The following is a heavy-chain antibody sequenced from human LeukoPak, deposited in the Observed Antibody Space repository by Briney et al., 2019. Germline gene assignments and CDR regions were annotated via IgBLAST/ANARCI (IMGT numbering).Heavy chain of an antibody. J-gene: IGHJ4*02. Sequence: SETLSLTCAVYGGSFSGYYWSWIRQPPGKGLEWIGEINHSGSTNYNPSLKSRVTISVDTSKNQFSLKLSSVTAADTAVYYCARHYYYYGSGTYFDYWGQGTLVTVSS. CDR1: GGSFSGYY. CDR3: ARHYYYYGSGTYFDY. CDR2: INHSGST. V-gene: IGHV4-34*01. D-gene: IGHD3-10*01.